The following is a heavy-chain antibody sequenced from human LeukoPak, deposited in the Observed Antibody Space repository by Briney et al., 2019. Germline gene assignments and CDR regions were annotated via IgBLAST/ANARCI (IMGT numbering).Heavy chain of an antibody. D-gene: IGHD3-10*01. J-gene: IGHJ4*02. Sequence: ASVKVSCKVSGYTLTELSMHWVRQAPGKGLEWMGGFDPEDGETIYAQKFQGRVTMTEDTSTDTAYIELSSLRSEDTAVYYCATATLINYYGSGSYSYWGQGTLVTVSS. CDR1: GYTLTELS. CDR3: ATATLINYYGSGSYSY. V-gene: IGHV1-24*01. CDR2: FDPEDGET.